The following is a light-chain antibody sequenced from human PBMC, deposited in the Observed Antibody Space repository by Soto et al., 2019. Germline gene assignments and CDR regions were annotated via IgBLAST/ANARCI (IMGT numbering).Light chain of an antibody. CDR1: QTVGSN. J-gene: IGKJ1*01. Sequence: EIVMTQSPATLSVSTGERITISCRASQTVGSNLAWYQQKPGQAPRLLIYTTSSRATGVPAKFSGSGSGTEFTLTIGSLQSEDCVLYYCQQYNCWPRTFGQGTRMELK. CDR2: TTS. CDR3: QQYNCWPRT. V-gene: IGKV3-15*01.